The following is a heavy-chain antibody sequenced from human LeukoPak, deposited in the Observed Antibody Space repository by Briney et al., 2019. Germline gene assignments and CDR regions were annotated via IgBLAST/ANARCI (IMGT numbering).Heavy chain of an antibody. D-gene: IGHD5-24*01. CDR3: ARLKGEMITIRPYYHYYMDV. CDR2: IYYTGNT. J-gene: IGHJ6*03. CDR1: GGSISTHY. V-gene: IGHV4-59*11. Sequence: SETLSLTCTVSGGSISTHYWTWIRQPPGKGLERLGYIYYTGNTNYNPSLPSRVTISLNTSKNQFSLNLTSVTAADTAVYYCARLKGEMITIRPYYHYYMDVWGKGTTVTVSS.